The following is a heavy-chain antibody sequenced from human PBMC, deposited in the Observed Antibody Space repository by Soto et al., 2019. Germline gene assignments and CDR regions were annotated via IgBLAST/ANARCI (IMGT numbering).Heavy chain of an antibody. CDR1: GFTFSSYS. D-gene: IGHD5-18*01. CDR3: ARDTYEFVDTAMVLFDP. CDR2: ISSSSSYI. V-gene: IGHV3-21*04. J-gene: IGHJ5*02. Sequence: KPGGSLRLSCAASGFTFSSYSMNWVRQAPGKGLEWVSSISSSSSYIYYADSVKGRFTISRDNAKNSLYLQMNSLRAEDTAVYYCARDTYEFVDTAMVLFDPWGQGTLVTVSS.